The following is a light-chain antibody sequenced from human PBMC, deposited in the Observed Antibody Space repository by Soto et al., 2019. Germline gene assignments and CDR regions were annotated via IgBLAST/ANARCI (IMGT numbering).Light chain of an antibody. Sequence: DIQMTQSASSLSASLGDRVTITCRASQSISGYLNWYQQKPGTVPKLLIYATSNLQSGVPSRFSGRGFGTDFTLTISSLKPEDFATYYCQQSFTTPSFGQGTRLEIK. CDR1: QSISGY. V-gene: IGKV1-39*01. J-gene: IGKJ5*01. CDR3: QQSFTTPS. CDR2: ATS.